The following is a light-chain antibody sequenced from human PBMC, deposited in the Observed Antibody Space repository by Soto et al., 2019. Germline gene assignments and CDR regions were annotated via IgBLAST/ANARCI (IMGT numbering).Light chain of an antibody. CDR2: DAS. Sequence: EIVLTQSPATLSLSPGERATLSCRASQSVSSYLAWYQQKPGQAPRLLIYDASNRATGIPARFSGSGSGTDFTLTISSLEPEDFAVYYCMHSNNRDMSYTFGQGTKLEIK. CDR1: QSVSSY. J-gene: IGKJ2*01. V-gene: IGKV3-11*01. CDR3: MHSNNRDMSYT.